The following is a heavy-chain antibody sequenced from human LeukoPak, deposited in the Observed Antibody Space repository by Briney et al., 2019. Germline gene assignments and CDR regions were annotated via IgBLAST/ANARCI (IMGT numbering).Heavy chain of an antibody. CDR3: ARGGGSYSDFVY. Sequence: GGSLRLSXAASGFTFSSYSMNWVRQAPGKGLEWVSSISSSSSYIYYADSVKGRFTISRDNAKNSLYLQMNSLRAEDTAVYYCARGGGSYSDFVYWGQGTLVTVSS. J-gene: IGHJ4*02. CDR1: GFTFSSYS. D-gene: IGHD1-26*01. V-gene: IGHV3-21*01. CDR2: ISSSSSYI.